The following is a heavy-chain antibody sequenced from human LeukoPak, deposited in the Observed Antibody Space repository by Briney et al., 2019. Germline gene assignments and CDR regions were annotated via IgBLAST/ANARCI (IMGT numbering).Heavy chain of an antibody. CDR1: GGSISSYY. V-gene: IGHV4-59*01. J-gene: IGHJ5*02. CDR3: ARIIPDPDYYDSSGPEGWFDP. Sequence: SETLSLTCTVSGGSISSYYWTWIRQPPGKGLEWIGYIYYSGSTNYNPPLKSRVTISVDTSKNQFSLKLSSVTAADTAVYYCARIIPDPDYYDSSGPEGWFDPWGQGTLVTVSS. CDR2: IYYSGST. D-gene: IGHD3-22*01.